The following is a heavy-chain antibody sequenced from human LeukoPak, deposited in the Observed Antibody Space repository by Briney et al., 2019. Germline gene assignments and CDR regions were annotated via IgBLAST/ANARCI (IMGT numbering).Heavy chain of an antibody. CDR3: ARASYDILTGYLDYFDY. J-gene: IGHJ4*02. CDR2: ISYDGSNK. V-gene: IGHV3-30*04. CDR1: GFTFSSYA. Sequence: GRSLRLSCAASGFTFSSYAMHWVRQAPGKGLEWVAVISYDGSNKYYADSVKGRFTISRDNAKNSLYLQMNSLRAEDTAVYYCARASYDILTGYLDYFDYWGQGTLVTVSS. D-gene: IGHD3-9*01.